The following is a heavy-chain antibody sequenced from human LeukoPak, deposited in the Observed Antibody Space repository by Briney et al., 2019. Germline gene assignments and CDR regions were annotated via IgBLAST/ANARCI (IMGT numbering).Heavy chain of an antibody. J-gene: IGHJ4*02. CDR1: GFTFSSYA. Sequence: GRSLRLSCAASGFTFSSYAMRWVRQAPGKGLEWVAVISYDGSNKYYADSVKGRFTISRDNSKNTLYLQMNSLRAEDTAVYYCARDRTRDGYNQGRVFDYWGQGTLVTVSS. V-gene: IGHV3-30-3*01. D-gene: IGHD5-24*01. CDR3: ARDRTRDGYNQGRVFDY. CDR2: ISYDGSNK.